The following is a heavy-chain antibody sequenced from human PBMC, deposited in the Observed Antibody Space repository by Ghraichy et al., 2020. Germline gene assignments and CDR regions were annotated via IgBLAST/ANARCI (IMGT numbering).Heavy chain of an antibody. CDR3: ARLSTYGASDS. Sequence: SQTLSLTCRVSGDSITTSSHSWAWIRQPPGKGLDYIGNISYSEGATSDPSLKSRVTLSIDTSTNQFSLRLKSVTAADTAIYYCARLSTYGASDSWGQGTLVSVSS. CDR2: ISYSEGA. J-gene: IGHJ4*02. CDR1: GDSITTSSHS. D-gene: IGHD1-1*01. V-gene: IGHV4-39*07.